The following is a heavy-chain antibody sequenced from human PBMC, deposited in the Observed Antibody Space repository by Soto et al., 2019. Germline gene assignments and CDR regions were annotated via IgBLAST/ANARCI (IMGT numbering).Heavy chain of an antibody. V-gene: IGHV1-69*02. CDR2: IIPILGIA. J-gene: IGHJ4*02. D-gene: IGHD4-17*01. CDR1: GGTFSSYT. Sequence: QVQLVQSGAEVKKPGSSVKVSCKASGGTFSSYTISWVRQAPGQGLEWMGRIIPILGIANYAQKFQGRVTITTEKSTSTAYMELSSLRSEDTAVYYCARHDYGDYGGFGTLDYWGQGTLVTVSS. CDR3: ARHDYGDYGGFGTLDY.